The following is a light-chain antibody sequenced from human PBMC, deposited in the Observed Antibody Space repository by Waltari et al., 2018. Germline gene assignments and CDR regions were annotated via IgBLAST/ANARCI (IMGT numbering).Light chain of an antibody. J-gene: IGLJ2*01. V-gene: IGLV1-51*01. CDR2: DTD. Sequence: QSVLTQPPSVSAAPGQKVSISCSGSSPNIGNNFVSWYQQLPGTAPKLLIYDTDKRPSGIPDRFSGSKSGRSATLGITGLQTGDEADYYCASWDTSLTTYVIFGGGTTLTVL. CDR1: SPNIGNNF. CDR3: ASWDTSLTTYVI.